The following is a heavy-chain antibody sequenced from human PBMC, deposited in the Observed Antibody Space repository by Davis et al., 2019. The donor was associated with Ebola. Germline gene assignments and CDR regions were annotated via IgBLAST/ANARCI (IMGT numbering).Heavy chain of an antibody. CDR1: GFTFSSYG. CDR3: ARDLLADSSSWYTTFDY. J-gene: IGHJ4*02. Sequence: PGGSLRLSCAASGFTFSSYGMHWVRQAPGKGLEWVAVIWYDGSNKYYADSVKGRFTISRDSSKNTLYLQMNSLRAEDTAVYSCARDLLADSSSWYTTFDYWGQGTPVTVSS. V-gene: IGHV3-33*01. CDR2: IWYDGSNK. D-gene: IGHD6-13*01.